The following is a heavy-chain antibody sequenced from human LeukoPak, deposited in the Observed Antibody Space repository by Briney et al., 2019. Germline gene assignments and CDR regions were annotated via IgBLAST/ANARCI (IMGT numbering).Heavy chain of an antibody. D-gene: IGHD3-16*01. CDR3: ARTGPVWPGMDV. CDR2: IYYSGST. Sequence: SETLSLTGTVSGGSISSYYWSWIRQPPGKGLEWIGYIYYSGSTNYNPSLKSRVTISVDTSKNQFSLKLSSVTAADTAVYYCARTGPVWPGMDVWGQGTTVTVSS. CDR1: GGSISSYY. J-gene: IGHJ6*02. V-gene: IGHV4-59*01.